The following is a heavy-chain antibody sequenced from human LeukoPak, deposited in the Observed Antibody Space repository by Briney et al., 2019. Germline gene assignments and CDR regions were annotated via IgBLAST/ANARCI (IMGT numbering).Heavy chain of an antibody. CDR1: GGSISSYY. D-gene: IGHD6-19*01. J-gene: IGHJ4*02. CDR2: IYYSGST. CDR3: ARHSDSSSGWYLAY. V-gene: IGHV4-59*08. Sequence: SETLSLTCTVSGGSISSYYWSWIRQPPGKELEWIGYIYYSGSTNYNPSLKSRVTISVDTSKNQFSLKLSSVTAADTAVYYCARHSDSSSGWYLAYWGQGTLVTVSS.